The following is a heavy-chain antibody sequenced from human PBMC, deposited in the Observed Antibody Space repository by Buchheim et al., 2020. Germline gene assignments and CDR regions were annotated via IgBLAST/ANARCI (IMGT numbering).Heavy chain of an antibody. J-gene: IGHJ4*02. CDR3: ARPLGGYCSSTSCDEDY. Sequence: QVQLQQWGAGLLKPSETLSLTCAVYGGSFSGYYWSWIRQPPGKGLEWIGEINHSGSTNYNPSLKSRVTISVDTSKNQFSLKLSSVTAADTAVYYCARPLGGYCSSTSCDEDYWGQGTL. D-gene: IGHD2-2*01. CDR1: GGSFSGYY. CDR2: INHSGST. V-gene: IGHV4-34*01.